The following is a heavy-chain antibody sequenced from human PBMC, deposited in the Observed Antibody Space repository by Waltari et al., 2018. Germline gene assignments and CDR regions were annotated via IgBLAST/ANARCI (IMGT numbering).Heavy chain of an antibody. J-gene: IGHJ4*02. CDR2: IYHSGST. CDR1: GYSISSGYY. D-gene: IGHD6-13*01. CDR3: ARLFSSTGDY. V-gene: IGHV4-38-2*01. Sequence: QVQLQESGPGLVKPSETLSLTCAVSGYSISSGYYWGWIRQPPGKGLEWIGSIYHSGSTYYNPSLKSRVTISVDTSKNQFSLKLSSVTAADTAVYYCARLFSSTGDYWGQGTLVTVSS.